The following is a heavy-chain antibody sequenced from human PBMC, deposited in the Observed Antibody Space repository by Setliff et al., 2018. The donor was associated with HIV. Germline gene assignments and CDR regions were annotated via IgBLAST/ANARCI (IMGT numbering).Heavy chain of an antibody. CDR3: ASRAPPNRYYDIDY. J-gene: IGHJ4*02. D-gene: IGHD3-22*01. Sequence: GGSLRLSCEVSGTNLRSYGMNWVRQSPGKGLEWIADISFSGKVIHYADSVKGRFTISRDNAKYSLYLQMNSLRVEDTAVYYCASRAPPNRYYDIDYWGQGTLVTVSS. CDR1: GTNLRSYG. CDR2: ISFSGKVI. V-gene: IGHV3-48*04.